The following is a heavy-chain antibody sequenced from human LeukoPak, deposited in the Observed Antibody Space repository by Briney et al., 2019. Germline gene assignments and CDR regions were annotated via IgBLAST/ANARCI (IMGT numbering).Heavy chain of an antibody. Sequence: ASVKVSCKASGYTFTSNYIHWVRQAPGQGLEWMGMIYPRDGSTSYAQKFQGRVTVTRVTSTSTVHMELSGLRSEDTAVYYCARGGLLPFDYWGQGTLVTVSS. CDR3: ARGGLLPFDY. J-gene: IGHJ4*02. CDR2: IYPRDGST. D-gene: IGHD1-26*01. CDR1: GYTFTSNY. V-gene: IGHV1-46*01.